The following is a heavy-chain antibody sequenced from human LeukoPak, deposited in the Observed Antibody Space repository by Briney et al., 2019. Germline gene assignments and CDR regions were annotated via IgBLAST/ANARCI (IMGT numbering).Heavy chain of an antibody. V-gene: IGHV4-59*01. CDR3: ARGRDGGNYTPLDL. CDR2: VSYSGNT. D-gene: IGHD4-23*01. CDR1: GGSFSGYY. Sequence: SETLSLTCAVYGGSFSGYYWSWIRQPPGKGLEWIGCVSYSGNTNYNPSLKSRVTISVDTSKNQFSLKLTSVTAADTAVYYCARGRDGGNYTPLDLWGQGTLVTVSS. J-gene: IGHJ5*02.